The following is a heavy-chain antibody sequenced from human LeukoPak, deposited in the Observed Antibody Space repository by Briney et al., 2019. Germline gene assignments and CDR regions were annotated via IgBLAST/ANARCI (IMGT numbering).Heavy chain of an antibody. CDR3: AKGATVTTSLTFDY. Sequence: GGSLRLSCAASGFTFNSYAMYWVRQAPGKGLEWVSGIFGSGGSAHYADSVKGRFTISRDNSKNTLYLQMNSLRAEDTAVYYCAKGATVTTSLTFDYWGQGTLVTVSS. V-gene: IGHV3-23*01. J-gene: IGHJ4*02. CDR1: GFTFNSYA. CDR2: IFGSGGSA. D-gene: IGHD4-17*01.